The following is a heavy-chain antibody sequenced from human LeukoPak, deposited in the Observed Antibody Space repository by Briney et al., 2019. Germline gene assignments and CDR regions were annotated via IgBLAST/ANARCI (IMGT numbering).Heavy chain of an antibody. V-gene: IGHV4-38-2*02. J-gene: IGHJ4*02. D-gene: IGHD1-1*01. CDR3: ARSSGGTGFDY. CDR2: IYHSGST. CDR1: GYSISSDYY. Sequence: SETLSLTCTVSGYSISSDYYWDWIRQPPGKGLECIGRIYHSGSTSYNPSLKSRVTISIDKSKNQFSLKLSSMTAADTAVYYCARSSGGTGFDYWGQGTLVTVSS.